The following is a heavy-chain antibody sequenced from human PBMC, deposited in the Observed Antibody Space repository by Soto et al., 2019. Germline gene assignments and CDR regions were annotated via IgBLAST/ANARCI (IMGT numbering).Heavy chain of an antibody. J-gene: IGHJ4*02. CDR1: GFTFSSYA. CDR3: ARGPSSLTRFDY. V-gene: IGHV3-30-3*01. D-gene: IGHD2-2*01. Sequence: PGWSLRLSCAASGFTFSSYAMHWVRQAPGKGLEWVAVISYDGSNKYYADSVKGRFTISRDNSKNTLYLQMNSLRAEDTAVYYCARGPSSLTRFDYWGKGTLVTVSS. CDR2: ISYDGSNK.